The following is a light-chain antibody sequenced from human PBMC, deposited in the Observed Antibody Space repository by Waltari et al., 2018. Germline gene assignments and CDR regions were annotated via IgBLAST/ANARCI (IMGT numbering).Light chain of an antibody. V-gene: IGKV1-17*03. Sequence: DIQMTQSPSAMSASVGDRVTITCRASQGISNYLAWFPQKPGEVPKRLIYAASSLQSGVPSRFSGSGSGTEFTLTISSLQPEDFATYYCLQHNSFPITFGQGTRLDIK. CDR3: LQHNSFPIT. CDR2: AAS. CDR1: QGISNY. J-gene: IGKJ5*01.